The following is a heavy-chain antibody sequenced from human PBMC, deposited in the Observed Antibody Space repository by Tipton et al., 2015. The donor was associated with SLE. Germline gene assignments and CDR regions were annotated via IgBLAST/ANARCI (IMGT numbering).Heavy chain of an antibody. CDR3: ARSPGRLRSMDY. CDR1: GGSINSYY. CDR2: IYYSGST. J-gene: IGHJ4*02. D-gene: IGHD3-3*01. V-gene: IGHV4-59*01. Sequence: TLSLTCTVSGGSINSYYWSWIRQPPGKGLGWIGYIYYSGSTNYKPSLKSRVTISVDTSKNQFSLKLNSVTAADTAMYFCARSPGRLRSMDYWGQGTLVTVSS.